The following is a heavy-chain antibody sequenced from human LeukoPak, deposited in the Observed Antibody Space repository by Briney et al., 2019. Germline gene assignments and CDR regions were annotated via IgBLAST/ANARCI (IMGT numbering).Heavy chain of an antibody. CDR3: AKVEGYSSSWWGYYYMDV. CDR2: ISGSGGST. Sequence: GGSLRLSCAASGFTFSSYAMSWVRQAPGKGLEWVSAISGSGGSTYYADSVKGRFTISRDNSKNTLYLQMNSLRAEDTAVYYCAKVEGYSSSWWGYYYMDVWGKGTTVTISS. J-gene: IGHJ6*03. CDR1: GFTFSSYA. V-gene: IGHV3-23*01. D-gene: IGHD6-13*01.